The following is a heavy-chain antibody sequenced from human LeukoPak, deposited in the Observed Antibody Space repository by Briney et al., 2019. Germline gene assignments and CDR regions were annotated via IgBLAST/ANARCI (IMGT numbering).Heavy chain of an antibody. CDR3: ARVGTMVRGVTTYYYYYGMDV. CDR1: GYSISSGYY. D-gene: IGHD3-10*01. V-gene: IGHV4-38-2*01. Sequence: PSETLSLTCAVPGYSISSGYYWGWIRQPPGKGLEWIGSIYHSGSTYYNPSIKSRVTISVDTSKNQFSLKLSSVTAADTAVYYCARVGTMVRGVTTYYYYYGMDVWGKGTTVTVSS. J-gene: IGHJ6*04. CDR2: IYHSGST.